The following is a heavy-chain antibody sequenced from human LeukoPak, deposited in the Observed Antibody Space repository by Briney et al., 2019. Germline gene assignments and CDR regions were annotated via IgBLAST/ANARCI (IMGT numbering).Heavy chain of an antibody. CDR1: LFTFSSYA. V-gene: IGHV3-23*01. J-gene: IGHJ4*02. CDR3: AIGAYNYDSSGYYMYFDY. CDR2: ISVSGGST. D-gene: IGHD3-22*01. Sequence: GGSLRLSCAASLFTFSSYAMSWVCPGPGKGREWVSAISVSGGSTYYADSAKGRFTISRDNLKNTRYLRRNRPRAAYTAPYYFAIGAYNYDSSGYYMYFDYWGERTLVTVSS.